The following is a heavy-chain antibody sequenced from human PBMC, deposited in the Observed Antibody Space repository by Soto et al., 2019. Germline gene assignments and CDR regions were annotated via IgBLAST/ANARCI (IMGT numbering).Heavy chain of an antibody. V-gene: IGHV3-30*03. Sequence: PGGSLRLSCVASRLTFSNYGMHWVRQAPGKGLEWVAVISYESISTVYRDSVRGRFTISRDNSRNTLYLHMNSLTPEDTAVYYCAREAGCSCPTCNVYSDYWGLGTLVTVSS. CDR3: AREAGCSCPTCNVYSDY. CDR1: RLTFSNYG. J-gene: IGHJ4*01. CDR2: ISYESIST. D-gene: IGHD2-15*01.